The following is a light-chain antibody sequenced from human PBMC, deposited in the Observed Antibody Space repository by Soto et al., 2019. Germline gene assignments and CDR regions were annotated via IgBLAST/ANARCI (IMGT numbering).Light chain of an antibody. V-gene: IGKV3-15*01. CDR3: HQYNDWPLT. CDR1: QSVSSR. CDR2: DAS. Sequence: EVVMTQSPDTLSVSPGERATLFCRASQSVSSRLAWYQQKPGQAPRLLMYDASARATDIPARSTGSGSGTEFTLTISSLQSEDSAVYYCHQYNDWPLTFGLGTKV. J-gene: IGKJ1*01.